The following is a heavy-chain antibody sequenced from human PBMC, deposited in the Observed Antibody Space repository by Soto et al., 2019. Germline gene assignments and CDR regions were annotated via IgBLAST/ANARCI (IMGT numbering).Heavy chain of an antibody. V-gene: IGHV1-8*01. CDR3: ARVVTMVRGQSLMDFDI. Sequence: ASVKVSCKASGYTFTSYDINWVRQATGQGLEWMGWMNPNSGNTGYAQKFQGRVTMTRNTSISTAYMELSSLRSEDTAVYYCARVVTMVRGQSLMDFDIWGQGTMVTVSS. D-gene: IGHD3-10*01. CDR1: GYTFTSYD. CDR2: MNPNSGNT. J-gene: IGHJ3*02.